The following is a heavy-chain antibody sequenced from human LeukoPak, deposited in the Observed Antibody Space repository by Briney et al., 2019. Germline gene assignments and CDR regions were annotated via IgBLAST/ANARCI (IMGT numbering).Heavy chain of an antibody. J-gene: IGHJ1*01. CDR2: INHSGST. D-gene: IGHD6-6*01. CDR1: GGSFSGYY. Sequence: SETLSLTCAVYGGSFSGYYWSWIRQPPGKGLEWIGEINHSGSTNYNPSLKSRVTISVDTSKNQFSLKLSSVTPADTAVYYCARGPLIVRDWGQGTLVTVSS. V-gene: IGHV4-34*01. CDR3: ARGPLIVRD.